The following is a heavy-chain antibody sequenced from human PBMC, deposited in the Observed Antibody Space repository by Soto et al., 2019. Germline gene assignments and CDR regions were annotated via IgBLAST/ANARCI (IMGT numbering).Heavy chain of an antibody. V-gene: IGHV4-39*01. CDR2: INHSGNT. J-gene: IGHJ5*02. Sequence: KPSDTLALACAVSCGSIGTSAYYWGWIRQAPGKGLEWIGSINHSGNTYLSPSLKDRVTMSVDTSKNSFSLKLRSATAADTGLYYCSRRAPEGFDPWGQGTLVTVSS. CDR3: SRRAPEGFDP. CDR1: CGSIGTSAYY.